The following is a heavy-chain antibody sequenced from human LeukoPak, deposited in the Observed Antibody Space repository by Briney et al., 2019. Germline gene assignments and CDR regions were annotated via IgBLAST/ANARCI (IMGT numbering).Heavy chain of an antibody. V-gene: IGHV3-48*03. D-gene: IGHD6-13*01. CDR1: GFTFSSYE. CDR3: ARVQQPSGIQGYYYGMDV. CDR2: ISSGGSTT. J-gene: IGHJ6*04. Sequence: GGSLRLSCAASGFTFSSYEMKWVRQAPGKGLEWVSYISSGGSTTYSADSVKGRFTISRGNAKNSLYLQMNSLRAEDTAVYYCARVQQPSGIQGYYYGMDVWGKGTTVTVSS.